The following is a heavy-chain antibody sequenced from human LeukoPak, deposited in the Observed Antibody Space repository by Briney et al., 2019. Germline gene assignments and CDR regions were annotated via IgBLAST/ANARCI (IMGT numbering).Heavy chain of an antibody. V-gene: IGHV3-30*02. CDR3: AKDRRLYSSGWTELDY. J-gene: IGHJ4*02. CDR1: GFTFSSYG. CDR2: IRYDGSNK. D-gene: IGHD6-19*01. Sequence: PGGSLRLSCAASGFTFSSYGMHWVRQAPGKGLEWVAFIRYDGSNKYYADSVKGRFTISRDNSKNTLYLQMNSLRAEDTAVYYCAKDRRLYSSGWTELDYWGQGTLVTVSS.